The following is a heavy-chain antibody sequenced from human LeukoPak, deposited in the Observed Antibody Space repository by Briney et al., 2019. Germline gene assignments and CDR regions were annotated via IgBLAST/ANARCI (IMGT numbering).Heavy chain of an antibody. CDR3: ARDPNRSGWQFDY. J-gene: IGHJ4*02. CDR1: GGSFSGYY. CDR2: INHSGST. Sequence: SETLSLTCAVYGGSFSGYYWSWIRQPPGKGLEWIGEINHSGSTNYNPSLKSRVTISVDTSKNQFSLKLSSVTAADTAVYYCARDPNRSGWQFDYWGQGTLVTVSS. V-gene: IGHV4-34*01. D-gene: IGHD6-19*01.